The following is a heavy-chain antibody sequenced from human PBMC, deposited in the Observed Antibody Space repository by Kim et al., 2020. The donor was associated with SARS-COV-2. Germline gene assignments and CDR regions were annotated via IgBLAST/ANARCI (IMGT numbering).Heavy chain of an antibody. D-gene: IGHD1-26*01. CDR2: IWYDGSNK. Sequence: GGSLRLSCAASGFTFSSYGMHWVRQAPDKGLEWVAVIWYDGSNKYYADSVKGRFTISRDNSKNTLYLQMNSLRAEDTAVYYCARDGISMGGSYYWGTGFDYWGQGTLVTVSS. CDR1: GFTFSSYG. V-gene: IGHV3-33*01. J-gene: IGHJ4*02. CDR3: ARDGISMGGSYYWGTGFDY.